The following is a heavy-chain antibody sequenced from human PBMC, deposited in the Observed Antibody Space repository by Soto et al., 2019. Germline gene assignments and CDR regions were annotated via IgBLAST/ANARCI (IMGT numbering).Heavy chain of an antibody. Sequence: QVQLVQSGAELKKPGSSVRVSCQASGGTFSRYSVNWVRQAPGQGLEWMGGMIRIFPTADHAQRVQGRDTISADKSTNTAYMERSSLRPDDTAVYYCAMPTAVVGVVAMGGLAVWGQGTTVTVSS. J-gene: IGHJ6*01. CDR3: AMPTAVVGVVAMGGLAV. D-gene: IGHD3-3*01. CDR2: MIRIFPTA. V-gene: IGHV1-69*14. CDR1: GGTFSRYS.